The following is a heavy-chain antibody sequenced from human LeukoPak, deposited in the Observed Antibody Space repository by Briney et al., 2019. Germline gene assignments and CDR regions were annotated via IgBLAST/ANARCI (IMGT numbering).Heavy chain of an antibody. J-gene: IGHJ6*02. CDR1: GGSISSGDYY. D-gene: IGHD1-20*01. V-gene: IGHV4-30-4*01. CDR3: ARLPDNWNDGEDFYYYGMDV. Sequence: PSETLSLTCTVSGGSISSGDYYWSWIRQPPGKGLEWIGYIYYSGSTYYNPSLKSRVTISVDTSKNQFSLKLSSVTAADTAVYYCARLPDNWNDGEDFYYYGMDVWGQGTTVTVSS. CDR2: IYYSGST.